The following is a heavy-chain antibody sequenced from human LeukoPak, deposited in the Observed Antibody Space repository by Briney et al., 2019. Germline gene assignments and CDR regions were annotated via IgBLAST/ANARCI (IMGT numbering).Heavy chain of an antibody. D-gene: IGHD2-15*01. CDR2: ISADGSSK. Sequence: PGGALRLSCAPPLFTSSNYAIQAVPQAPGEGLERGAAISADGSSKYYAGSVRGRSTISRDKSNNTVSLQMSSLRPEDTAVYYCAKGSGGSCYSSGDVWGQGTPVTVSS. CDR3: AKGSGGSCYSSGDV. V-gene: IGHV3-30*18. J-gene: IGHJ6*02. CDR1: LFTSSNYA.